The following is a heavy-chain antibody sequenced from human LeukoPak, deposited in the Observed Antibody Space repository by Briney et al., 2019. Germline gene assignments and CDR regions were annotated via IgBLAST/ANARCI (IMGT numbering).Heavy chain of an antibody. CDR3: AQFGELFSFDY. CDR2: IYYSGST. CDR1: GGSISSYY. V-gene: IGHV4-59*13. D-gene: IGHD3-10*01. J-gene: IGHJ4*02. Sequence: PSETLSLTCTVSGGSISSYYWSWIRQPPEKGLEWIGYIYYSGSTNYNPSLKSRVTISVDTSKNQFSLKLSSVTAADTAVYYCAQFGELFSFDYWGQGTLVTVSS.